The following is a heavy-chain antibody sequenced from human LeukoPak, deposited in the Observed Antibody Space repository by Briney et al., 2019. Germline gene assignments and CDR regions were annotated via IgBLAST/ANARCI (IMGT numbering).Heavy chain of an antibody. V-gene: IGHV3-7*01. CDR2: IKKDGSEK. CDR1: GFTFSSYW. J-gene: IGHJ6*03. CDR3: ARVGLVGATAYYYYMDV. D-gene: IGHD1-26*01. Sequence: PGGSLRLSCAASGFTFSSYWMSWVRQAPGKGLEWVANIKKDGSEKYYVDSVKGRFTISRDNAKTSLYLQMNSLRAEDTAVYYCARVGLVGATAYYYYMDVWGKGTTVTVSS.